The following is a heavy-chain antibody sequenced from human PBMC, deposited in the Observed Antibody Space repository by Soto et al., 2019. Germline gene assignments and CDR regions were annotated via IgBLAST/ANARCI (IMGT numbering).Heavy chain of an antibody. J-gene: IGHJ4*02. Sequence: GGSLRLSCAASGFTFSSYSMSWVRQAPGKGLEWVSGFRSSGDGGTTYYADFVKGRFTISRDNSKNTLYLQMNSLRAEDTAVYYCARDRGNGDHGSLYFDYWGQGPLVTVSS. CDR1: GFTFSSYS. CDR2: FRSSGDGGTT. D-gene: IGHD4-17*01. V-gene: IGHV3-23*01. CDR3: ARDRGNGDHGSLYFDY.